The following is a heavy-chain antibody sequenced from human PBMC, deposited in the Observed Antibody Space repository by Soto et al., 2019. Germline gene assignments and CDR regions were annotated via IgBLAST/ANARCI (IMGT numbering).Heavy chain of an antibody. D-gene: IGHD3-16*01. J-gene: IGHJ4*02. CDR2: MNQDGSQN. V-gene: IGHV3-7*01. CDR1: EFSFSSYW. CDR3: ARCYGWGWDRFDY. Sequence: GGSLRLSCAASEFSFSSYWMSWVRQAPGKGLEWVANMNQDGSQNFYVDSVKGRFTISRDNAKTSLYLQMNSLRDEDTAVYYCARCYGWGWDRFDYGGRGTLVTVSS.